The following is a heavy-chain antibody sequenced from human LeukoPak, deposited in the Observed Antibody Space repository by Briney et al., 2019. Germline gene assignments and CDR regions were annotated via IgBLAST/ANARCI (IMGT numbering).Heavy chain of an antibody. Sequence: GGSLRLSCAASGFTFSSYGMHWVRQAPGKGLEWVAVISYDGSNKYYAASVEGRFTISRDNARNSLYLQMNSLRDEDTAVYYCARDSAYAFDIWGQGTKVTVSS. CDR3: ARDSAYAFDI. D-gene: IGHD1-26*01. J-gene: IGHJ3*02. V-gene: IGHV3-30*03. CDR2: ISYDGSNK. CDR1: GFTFSSYG.